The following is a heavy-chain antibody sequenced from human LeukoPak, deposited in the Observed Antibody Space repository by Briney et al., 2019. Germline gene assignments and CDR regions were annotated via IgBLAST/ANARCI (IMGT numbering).Heavy chain of an antibody. CDR3: ARCPGDIVVVVAATLWFDP. CDR2: IYYSGST. D-gene: IGHD2-15*01. J-gene: IGHJ5*02. Sequence: SETLSLTCTVSGGSISSYYWSWIRQPPGKGLEWIGYIYYSGSTNYNPSLKSRVTISVDTSKNQFSLKLSSVTAADTAVYYCARCPGDIVVVVAATLWFDPWGQGTLVTVSS. CDR1: GGSISSYY. V-gene: IGHV4-59*08.